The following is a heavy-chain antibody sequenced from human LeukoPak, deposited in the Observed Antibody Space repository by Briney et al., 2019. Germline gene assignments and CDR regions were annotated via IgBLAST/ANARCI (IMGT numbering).Heavy chain of an antibody. CDR1: GGSISSGDYY. CDR2: MYYSGST. D-gene: IGHD3-22*01. Sequence: PSETLSLTCTVSGGSISSGDYYWSWIRQPPGKGLEWIAYMYYSGSTYYNPSLKSRVTMSAYTSKNQLSLKLSSVTAADTAVYYCARPYYYDSRIDPWGQGILVTVSS. CDR3: ARPYYYDSRIDP. V-gene: IGHV4-30-4*01. J-gene: IGHJ5*02.